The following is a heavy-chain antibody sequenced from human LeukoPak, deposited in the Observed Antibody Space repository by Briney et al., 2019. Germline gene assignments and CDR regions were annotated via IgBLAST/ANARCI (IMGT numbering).Heavy chain of an antibody. CDR2: IIPIFGTA. J-gene: IGHJ2*01. Sequence: GASVKVSCKASGYTFTSYGISWVRQAPGQGLEWMGWIIPIFGTANYAQKFQGRVTITADESTSTAYMELSSLRSEDTAVYYCARDEVYCSSTSCYSHPWGGYFDLWGRGTLVTVSS. D-gene: IGHD2-2*02. V-gene: IGHV1-69*13. CDR3: ARDEVYCSSTSCYSHPWGGYFDL. CDR1: GYTFTSYG.